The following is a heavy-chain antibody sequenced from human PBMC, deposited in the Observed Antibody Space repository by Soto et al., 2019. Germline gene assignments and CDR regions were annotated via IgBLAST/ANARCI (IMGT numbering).Heavy chain of an antibody. CDR1: VYTFSSDA. CDR3: ARGTPELYGDPYYYYGMDV. V-gene: IGHV1-69*13. Sequence: ASVKVSCKGAVYTFSSDASSWGRQAHEQGLEWMGWIIPIFGTANYAQKFQGRVTITADESTSTACMELSSLRSEDTAVYYCARGTPELYGDPYYYYGMDVWGQGTTVTVSS. CDR2: IIPIFGTA. J-gene: IGHJ6*02. D-gene: IGHD4-17*01.